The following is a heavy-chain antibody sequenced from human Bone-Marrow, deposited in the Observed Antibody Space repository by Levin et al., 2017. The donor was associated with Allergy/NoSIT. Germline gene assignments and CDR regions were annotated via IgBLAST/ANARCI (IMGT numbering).Heavy chain of an antibody. D-gene: IGHD3-22*01. Sequence: GGSLRLSCAASGFTFDDYAMHWVRQVPGKGLEWVSGISWNSGSIGYADSVKGRFTISRDNAKNSLYLQMNSLRAEDTALYYCAKDYDYYDSSGFNWYFDLWGRGTLVTVSS. CDR3: AKDYDYYDSSGFNWYFDL. CDR2: ISWNSGSI. V-gene: IGHV3-9*01. CDR1: GFTFDDYA. J-gene: IGHJ2*01.